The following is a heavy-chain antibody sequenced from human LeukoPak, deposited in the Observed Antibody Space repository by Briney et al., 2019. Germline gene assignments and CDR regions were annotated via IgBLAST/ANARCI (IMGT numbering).Heavy chain of an antibody. CDR3: AREDVLAPASYDY. CDR2: ISAYNGNT. Sequence: ASVKVSCKASGGTFSSYAISWVRQAPGQGLEWMGWISAYNGNTNYAQKLQGRVTMTTDTSTSTAYMELRSLRSDDTAVYYCAREDVLAPASYDYWGQGTLVTVSS. D-gene: IGHD5-24*01. J-gene: IGHJ4*02. CDR1: GGTFSSYA. V-gene: IGHV1-18*01.